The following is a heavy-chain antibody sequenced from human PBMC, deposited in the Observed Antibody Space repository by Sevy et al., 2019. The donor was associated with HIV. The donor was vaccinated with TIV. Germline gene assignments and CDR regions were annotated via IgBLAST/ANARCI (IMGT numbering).Heavy chain of an antibody. CDR2: IRYDGNNQ. CDR3: ARALNILATFDY. J-gene: IGHJ4*02. CDR1: GFTFDTYG. Sequence: GGSLRLPCATSGFTFDTYGMHWVRQAPGKGLEWVAFIRYDGNNQYYANSVKGRFTISRDNSKNTLYLQMNNLRPDDTAVYYCARALNILATFDYWGQGTLVTVSS. V-gene: IGHV3-30*02. D-gene: IGHD5-12*01.